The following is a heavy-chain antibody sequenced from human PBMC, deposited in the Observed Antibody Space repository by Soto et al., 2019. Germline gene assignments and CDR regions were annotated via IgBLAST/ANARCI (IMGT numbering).Heavy chain of an antibody. D-gene: IGHD2-8*01. CDR1: GGSISSGDYY. J-gene: IGHJ4*02. CDR3: ATKPNGLYYFDY. CDR2: IYSSGIT. V-gene: IGHV4-31*03. Sequence: PSETLSLTCTVSGGSISSGDYYWSWIRQHPGKGLEWIGYIYSSGITYYNPSLKSRVTMSVDMSKNQFSLRLSSVTAADTAVYYCATKPNGLYYFDYWGQGTLVTVSS.